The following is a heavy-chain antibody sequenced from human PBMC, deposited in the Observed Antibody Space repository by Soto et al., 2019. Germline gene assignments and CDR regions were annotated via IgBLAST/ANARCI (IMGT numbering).Heavy chain of an antibody. D-gene: IGHD5-18*01. V-gene: IGHV4-61*01. CDR1: GGSVSSGSYY. CDR2: IYYSGST. J-gene: IGHJ6*02. CDR3: ARDPAGYSYWIPDNYYGMDV. Sequence: PSETLSLTCTVSGGSVSSGSYYWSWIRQPPGKGLEWIGYIYYSGSTNYNPSLKSRVTISVDTSKNQFSLKLSSVTAADTAVYYCARDPAGYSYWIPDNYYGMDVWGQGTTVTVSS.